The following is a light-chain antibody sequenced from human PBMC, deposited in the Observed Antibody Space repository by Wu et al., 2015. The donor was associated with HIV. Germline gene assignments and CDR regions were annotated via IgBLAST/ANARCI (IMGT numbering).Light chain of an antibody. CDR1: QSVSSY. CDR3: QQYYSTSIT. CDR2: DAS. J-gene: IGKJ5*01. Sequence: EIVLTQSPATLSLSPGERATLSCRASQSVSSYLAWYQQKPGQAPRLLIYDASNRATGVPARFSGSGSGTDYTLTISSLQPEDFATYYCQQYYSTSITFGQGTRLEIK. V-gene: IGKV3-11*01.